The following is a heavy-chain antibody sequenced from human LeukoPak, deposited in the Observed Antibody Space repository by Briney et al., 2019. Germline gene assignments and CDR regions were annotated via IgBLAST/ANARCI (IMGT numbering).Heavy chain of an antibody. CDR3: ARGWSGSYFEVAE. CDR1: GYTFTNYD. CDR2: MNPNSGNT. D-gene: IGHD1-26*01. Sequence: PGASVKVSCKTSGYTFTNYDINWVRQATGQGLEWMGWMNPNSGNTGYAQKFQGRVTMTRNTSISTAYMELSSLRSEDTAVYYCARGWSGSYFEVAEWGQGTLVTVSS. J-gene: IGHJ4*02. V-gene: IGHV1-8*01.